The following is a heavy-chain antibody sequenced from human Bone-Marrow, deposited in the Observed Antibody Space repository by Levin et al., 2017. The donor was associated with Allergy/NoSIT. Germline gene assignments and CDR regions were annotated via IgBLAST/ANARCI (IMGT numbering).Heavy chain of an antibody. D-gene: IGHD2-21*01. CDR2: SYTSGNI. Sequence: SQTLSLTCTVSGVSIPSGSYYWSWIRQPAGKGLEWIGHSYTSGNITYNPSLKSRVTISLGTSKNQFSLKLRSVTAADTAVYYCARVLQYSYYYTDVWGKGTMVTVSS. CDR1: GVSIPSGSYY. V-gene: IGHV4-61*09. J-gene: IGHJ6*03. CDR3: ARVLQYSYYYTDV.